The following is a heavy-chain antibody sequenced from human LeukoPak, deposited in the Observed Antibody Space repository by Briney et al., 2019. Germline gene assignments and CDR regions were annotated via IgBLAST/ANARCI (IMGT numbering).Heavy chain of an antibody. CDR3: ARASHYYDSSGDAFDI. Sequence: GGSLRLSCAASGFTVSSNYMSWVRQAPGKGLEWVAVISYDGSNKYYADSVKGRFTISRDNSKNTLYLQMNSLRAEDTAVYYCARASHYYDSSGDAFDIWGQGTMVTVSS. CDR1: GFTVSSNY. CDR2: ISYDGSNK. V-gene: IGHV3-30-3*01. J-gene: IGHJ3*02. D-gene: IGHD3-22*01.